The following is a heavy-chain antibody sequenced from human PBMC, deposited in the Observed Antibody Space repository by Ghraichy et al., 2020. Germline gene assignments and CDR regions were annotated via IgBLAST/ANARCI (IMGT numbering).Heavy chain of an antibody. CDR2: IYYSGRS. J-gene: IGHJ4*02. V-gene: IGHV4-30-2*01. Sequence: TLSLPCDVSGVSITNDGYSWSWIRQPPGKGLEWIGHIYYSGRSNYNMSLKSRVSISVDRSKNQFSLKLNSVTAADTAVYYCGSGYYYGSGSYIDNWGQGTLVTVSS. CDR1: GVSITNDGYS. D-gene: IGHD3-10*01. CDR3: GSGYYYGSGSYIDN.